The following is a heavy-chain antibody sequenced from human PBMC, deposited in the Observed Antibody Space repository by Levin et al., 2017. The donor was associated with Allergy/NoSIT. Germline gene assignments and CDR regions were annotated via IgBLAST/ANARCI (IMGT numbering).Heavy chain of an antibody. V-gene: IGHV4-59*08. J-gene: IGHJ4*02. CDR3: ARHRFSEGELL. CDR1: GGSISNYY. CDR2: FYYSGST. D-gene: IGHD3-16*01. Sequence: SETLSLTCTVSGGSISNYYWSWVRQPPGKGLEWIVYFYYSGSTNYNPSLKSRVTISVDTSKNQFSLKLNSVTAADTAVYYCARHRFSEGELLWGQGTLVTVSS.